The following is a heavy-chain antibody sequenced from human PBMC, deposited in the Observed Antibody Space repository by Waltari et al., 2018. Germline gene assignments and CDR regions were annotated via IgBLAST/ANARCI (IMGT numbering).Heavy chain of an antibody. Sequence: QLQLQESGPGLVKPSETLSLTCTVSGGSISSSSYYWGWLRQPPGKGLEWIGSIYYSGSTYYNPSLKSRVTISVDTSKNQFSLKLSSVTAADTAVYYCARLLEDSSGNWGQGTLVTVSS. D-gene: IGHD6-19*01. CDR2: IYYSGST. CDR1: GGSISSSSYY. V-gene: IGHV4-39*01. CDR3: ARLLEDSSGN. J-gene: IGHJ4*02.